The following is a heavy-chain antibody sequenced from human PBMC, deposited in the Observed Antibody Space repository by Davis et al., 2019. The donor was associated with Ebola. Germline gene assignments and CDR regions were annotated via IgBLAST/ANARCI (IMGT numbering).Heavy chain of an antibody. CDR2: ISFDGSEK. J-gene: IGHJ4*02. V-gene: IGHV3-30*02. Sequence: GESLKISCAASGFTFSSYGMHWVRQAPGKGLEWVAFISFDGSEKYYAESVKGRLTISRDNSKNTLSLQMSSMRPEDTAVYYCAKDYFDSSGWFDYWGQGSLVTVSS. CDR1: GFTFSSYG. D-gene: IGHD3-22*01. CDR3: AKDYFDSSGWFDY.